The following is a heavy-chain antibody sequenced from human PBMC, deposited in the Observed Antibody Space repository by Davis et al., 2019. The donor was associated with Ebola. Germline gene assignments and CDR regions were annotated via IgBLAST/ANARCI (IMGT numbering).Heavy chain of an antibody. J-gene: IGHJ5*02. Sequence: MPGGSLRLSCAVYGGSFSGYYWSWIRQPPGKGLEWIGEINHSGSTNYNPSLKSRVTISVGTSKNQFSLKLSSVTAADTAVYYCARVRSYTWFDPWGQGTPVTVSS. CDR2: INHSGST. V-gene: IGHV4-34*01. CDR1: GGSFSGYY. D-gene: IGHD1-26*01. CDR3: ARVRSYTWFDP.